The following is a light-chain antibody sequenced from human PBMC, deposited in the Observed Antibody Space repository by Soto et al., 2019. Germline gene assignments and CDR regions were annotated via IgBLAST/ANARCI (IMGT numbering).Light chain of an antibody. CDR3: PLTHAVPLP. V-gene: IGKV1-39*01. CDR1: QPIGNY. CDR2: AAS. J-gene: IGKJ5*01. Sequence: QMTQSSSSLSASVGDRVTIACRASQPIGNYLNWYQQKPGEAPKVLIFAASSLRSGVPSRFSGSGYGTDFTLTINNLHPEDSATYYCPLTHAVPLPSAHGTRLEIK.